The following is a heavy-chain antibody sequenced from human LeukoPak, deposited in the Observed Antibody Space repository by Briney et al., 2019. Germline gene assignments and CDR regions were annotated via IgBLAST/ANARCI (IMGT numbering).Heavy chain of an antibody. Sequence: GGSLRLSCAASGFTFSSYGMHWVRQAPGKGLEWVSAISGSGGSTYYADSVKGRFTISRDNSKNTLYLQMNSLKAEDTAVYYCANCYRAAAGTTWGQGTLVTVSS. D-gene: IGHD6-13*01. CDR3: ANCYRAAAGTT. CDR1: GFTFSSYG. CDR2: ISGSGGST. V-gene: IGHV3-23*01. J-gene: IGHJ4*02.